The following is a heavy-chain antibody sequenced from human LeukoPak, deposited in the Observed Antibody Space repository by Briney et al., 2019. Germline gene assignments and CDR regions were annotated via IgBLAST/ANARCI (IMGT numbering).Heavy chain of an antibody. V-gene: IGHV1-69*05. J-gene: IGHJ5*02. D-gene: IGHD3-10*01. CDR2: IIPIFGTA. CDR3: ARFGRPKDHYYGSETYYPAWFDP. Sequence: EASAKVSCKASGGTSSSYAISWVRQAPGQGLEWMGGIIPIFGTANYAQKFQGRVTITTDESTSTAYMAVRNLRSDDTAVYYCARFGRPKDHYYGSETYYPAWFDPWGQGTLVTVSS. CDR1: GGTSSSYA.